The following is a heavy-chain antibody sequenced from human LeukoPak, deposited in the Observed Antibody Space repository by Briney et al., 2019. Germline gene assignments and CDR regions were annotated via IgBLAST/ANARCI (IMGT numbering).Heavy chain of an antibody. CDR3: ARGTSYAFDI. D-gene: IGHD3/OR15-3a*01. V-gene: IGHV6-1*01. CDR1: GDSVSSNSVA. J-gene: IGHJ3*02. CDR2: TYYRSKWYN. Sequence: SQTLSLTCDISGDSVSSNSVAWNWIRQSPSRGLEWLGRTYYRSKWYNDYAVSVKSRITVNPDTSKNQFSLQLNSVTPEDTAVYYCARGTSYAFDIWGQGTMVTVSS.